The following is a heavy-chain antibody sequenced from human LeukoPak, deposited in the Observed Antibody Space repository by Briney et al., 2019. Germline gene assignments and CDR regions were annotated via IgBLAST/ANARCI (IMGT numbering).Heavy chain of an antibody. CDR1: GYSFTSFW. J-gene: IGHJ6*02. CDR2: IYPGDSDT. V-gene: IGHV5-51*01. D-gene: IGHD2-21*02. CDR3: ARAYCGGDCADYYYYFGMDV. Sequence: KAGESLKISCKASGYSFTSFWIGWVRQMPGKGLEWMGIIYPGDSDTRYSPSFQGQVTISADNSISTAYLQWSSLKASDTAMYYCARAYCGGDCADYYYYFGMDVWGQGTTVTVSS.